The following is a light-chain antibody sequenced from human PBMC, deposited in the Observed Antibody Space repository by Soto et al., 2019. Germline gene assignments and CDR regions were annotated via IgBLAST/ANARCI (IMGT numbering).Light chain of an antibody. Sequence: EIVLTQSPATLSLSPGERATXXXXASQSVSSYLAWYQQKPGQAPRLLIYDAFKRATGIPARFSGSGSGTDFTLTINRLEPEDFALYYCHQRQSWPRTFGQGTKVDI. J-gene: IGKJ1*01. CDR1: QSVSSY. CDR3: HQRQSWPRT. V-gene: IGKV3-11*01. CDR2: DAF.